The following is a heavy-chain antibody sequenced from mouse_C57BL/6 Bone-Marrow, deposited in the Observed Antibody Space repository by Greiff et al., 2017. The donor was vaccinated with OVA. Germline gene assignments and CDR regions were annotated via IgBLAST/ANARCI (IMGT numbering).Heavy chain of an antibody. Sequence: VQLQQSGAELVKPGASVKISCKASGYAFSSYWMNWVKQRPGKGLEWIGQIYPGDGDTNYNGKFKGKAKLTADKSSSTAYMQLSSLTSEDSAVYFCARAPDSSGYSFAYWGQGTLVTVSA. CDR1: GYAFSSYW. CDR2: IYPGDGDT. J-gene: IGHJ3*01. D-gene: IGHD3-2*02. V-gene: IGHV1-80*01. CDR3: ARAPDSSGYSFAY.